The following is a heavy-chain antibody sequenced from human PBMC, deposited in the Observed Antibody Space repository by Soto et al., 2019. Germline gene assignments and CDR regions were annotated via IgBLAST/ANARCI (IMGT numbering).Heavy chain of an antibody. CDR3: ARSQGSSTSLEIYYYYYYRMDV. V-gene: IGHV1-69*01. CDR2: IIPISGTA. Sequence: QVQLVQSGAEVKKPGSSVKVSCKASGGTFSSYAISWVRQARGQGLECMGGIIPISGTANYAQKFQGRVTITADESTSTAYMELSSLRSEDTAVYYCARSQGSSTSLEIYYYYYYRMDVWGQGTTVTVSS. D-gene: IGHD2-2*01. J-gene: IGHJ6*02. CDR1: GGTFSSYA.